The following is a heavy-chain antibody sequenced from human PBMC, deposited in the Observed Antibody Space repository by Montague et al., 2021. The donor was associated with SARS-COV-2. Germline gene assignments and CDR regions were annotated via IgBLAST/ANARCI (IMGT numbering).Heavy chain of an antibody. D-gene: IGHD2-21*01. Sequence: SETRSLTCTVSSGSISSHYWSWIWHPQGKGMEWIGYGDYGGSTNYNSYPKSRVRISLDTSKNQYHLRLNSVTAAATAAYDCVRAVISGVDWFDPWGQGTLVIVSS. CDR2: GDYGGST. CDR3: VRAVISGVDWFDP. V-gene: IGHV4-59*11. CDR1: SGSISSHY. J-gene: IGHJ5*02.